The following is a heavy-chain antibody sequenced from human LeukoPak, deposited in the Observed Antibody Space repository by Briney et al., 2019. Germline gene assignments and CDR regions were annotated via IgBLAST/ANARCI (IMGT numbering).Heavy chain of an antibody. CDR1: GGSISNTNW. CDR3: SRENGAFSPFGY. J-gene: IGHJ4*02. Sequence: SQTLSLTCGVSGGSISNTNWWSWVRQPPGQGLEWIGERNLTGLTHYNPSLESRVTVSLGKSNTQLSLNLTSVTAADTAVYYCSRENGAFSPFGYWGQGILVTV. CDR2: RNLTGLT. V-gene: IGHV4-4*02. D-gene: IGHD2-8*01.